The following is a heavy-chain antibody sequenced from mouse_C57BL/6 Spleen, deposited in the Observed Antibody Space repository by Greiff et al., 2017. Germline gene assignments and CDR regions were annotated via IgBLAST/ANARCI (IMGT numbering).Heavy chain of an antibody. J-gene: IGHJ3*01. CDR1: GYTFTDYE. Sequence: QVQLKESGAELVRPGASVTLSCKASGYTFTDYEMHWVKQTPVHGLEWIGAIDPETGGTASNQKFKGKAILTADKSASTAYMELRSLTSEAAAVYYCTRGGGLLFAYWGQGTLVTVSA. CDR3: TRGGGLLFAY. CDR2: IDPETGGT. V-gene: IGHV1-15*01.